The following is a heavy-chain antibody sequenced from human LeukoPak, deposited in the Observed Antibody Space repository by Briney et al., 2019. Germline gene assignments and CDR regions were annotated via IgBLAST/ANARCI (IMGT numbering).Heavy chain of an antibody. CDR1: GFTFSNYE. D-gene: IGHD2-21*02. J-gene: IGHJ4*02. CDR2: IRSSGSTI. CDR3: AREGVTAPGDY. V-gene: IGHV3-48*03. Sequence: PGGSLRLSCAASGFTFSNYEMNWVRQAPGKGLEGVSHIRSSGSTIYYADSVKGRFTISRDNAKNSLYLQMNSLRAEDTAVYYCAREGVTAPGDYWGQGTLVTVSS.